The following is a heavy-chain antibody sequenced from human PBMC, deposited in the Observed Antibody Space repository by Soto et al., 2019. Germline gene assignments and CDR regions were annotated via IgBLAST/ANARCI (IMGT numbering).Heavy chain of an antibody. D-gene: IGHD2-15*01. CDR1: GYTFTSYG. Sequence: ASVKVSCKASGYTFTSYGISWVRQAPGQGLEWMGWISAYNGNTNYAQKLQGRVTMTTDTSTSTAYMELRSLRSDDTAVYYCARDCSGGSCYGGIDYWGQGNLVTFSS. V-gene: IGHV1-18*01. J-gene: IGHJ4*02. CDR2: ISAYNGNT. CDR3: ARDCSGGSCYGGIDY.